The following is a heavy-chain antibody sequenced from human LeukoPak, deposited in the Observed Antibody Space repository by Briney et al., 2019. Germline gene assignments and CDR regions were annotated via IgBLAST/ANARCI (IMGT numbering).Heavy chain of an antibody. D-gene: IGHD3-16*01. Sequence: SETLSLTCTVSGGSISHYYWSWIRQPPGKGLEWIGYISYTGSTNYNPSLKSRVIISVDTSKNQFSLELSSVTAADTAVYFCARVGRGDYTWGSYSFDYWGQGTLVTVSS. CDR1: GGSISHYY. CDR3: ARVGRGDYTWGSYSFDY. CDR2: ISYTGST. V-gene: IGHV4-59*01. J-gene: IGHJ4*02.